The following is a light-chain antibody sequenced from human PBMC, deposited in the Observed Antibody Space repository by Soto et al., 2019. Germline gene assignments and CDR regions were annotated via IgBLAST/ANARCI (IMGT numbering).Light chain of an antibody. CDR1: NIGNKI. V-gene: IGLV3-21*02. Sequence: SYELTQSPSLSVAPRQTARIACETNNIGNKIMHWYQQKPGQAPVLVVYDDRDRPSGIPERFSASKSGNTATLTISRVEAGDEADYYCQVLQDRGYVFGTGTKLTVL. CDR3: QVLQDRGYV. J-gene: IGLJ1*01. CDR2: DDR.